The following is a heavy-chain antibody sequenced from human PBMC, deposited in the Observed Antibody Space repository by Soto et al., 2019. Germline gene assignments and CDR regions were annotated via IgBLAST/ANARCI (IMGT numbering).Heavy chain of an antibody. J-gene: IGHJ4*02. CDR2: INHSGGT. V-gene: IGHV4-34*01. D-gene: IGHD3-22*01. CDR3: ARGLFCYDTSGRRCYYFDY. Sequence: PSETLSLTCAVYGGSFSGYYWSWIRQPPGKGLEWIGEINHSGGTNYNPSLKSRVTISVDTSKNQFSLKLSSVTAVDTAVYYCARGLFCYDTSGRRCYYFDYWGQGTLVTVSS. CDR1: GGSFSGYY.